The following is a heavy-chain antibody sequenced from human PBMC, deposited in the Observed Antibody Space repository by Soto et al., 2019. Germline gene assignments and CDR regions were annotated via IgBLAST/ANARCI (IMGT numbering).Heavy chain of an antibody. Sequence: PGGSLRLSCAASGFTFSSYSMNWVRQAPGKGLEWVSSSSSSSSYIYYADSVKGRFTISRDNSKNTLYLQMNSLRAEDTAIYYCAKAREVTLVRISLAQWGQGTLVTVSS. CDR2: SSSSSSYI. V-gene: IGHV3-21*04. D-gene: IGHD3-10*01. CDR1: GFTFSSYS. CDR3: AKAREVTLVRISLAQ. J-gene: IGHJ4*02.